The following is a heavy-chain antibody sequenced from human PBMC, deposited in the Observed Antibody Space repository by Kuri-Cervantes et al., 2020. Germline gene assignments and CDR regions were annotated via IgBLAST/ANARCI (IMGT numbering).Heavy chain of an antibody. CDR1: GFTFSSYA. D-gene: IGHD4-23*01. V-gene: IGHV3-30-3*01. Sequence: GESLKISCAASGFTFSSYAMHWVRQAPGKGLEWVAVISYDGSNKYYADSVKGRFTISRDNAKNSLYLQMNSLRAEDTAVYYCARGMLLDYGGKTGGYWGQGTLVTVSS. CDR3: ARGMLLDYGGKTGGY. CDR2: ISYDGSNK. J-gene: IGHJ4*02.